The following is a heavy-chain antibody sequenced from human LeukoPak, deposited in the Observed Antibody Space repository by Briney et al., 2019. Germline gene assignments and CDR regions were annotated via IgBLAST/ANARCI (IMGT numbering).Heavy chain of an antibody. J-gene: IGHJ3*02. CDR2: IRSKANGYAT. CDR3: ASGGGVLATFDI. CDR1: GFSFSASS. D-gene: IGHD5-12*01. V-gene: IGHV3-73*01. Sequence: GGSLNLSCGASGFSFSASSMHWVRQAPGKGLEWVGRIRSKANGYATHFAASVDGRFTVSRDDLKNTIYLHMNSLKTEDTGAYYCASGGGVLATFDIWGQGTMVLVSS.